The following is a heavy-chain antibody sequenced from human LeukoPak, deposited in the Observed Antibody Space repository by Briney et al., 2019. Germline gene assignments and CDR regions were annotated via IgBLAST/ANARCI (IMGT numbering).Heavy chain of an antibody. Sequence: ASVKVSCRASGYNFSTYGITWVRQAPGQGLEWMGRIIPILGIANYAQKFQGRVTITADKSTSTAYMELSSLRSEDTAVYYCARVAAAEDYYYYGMDVWGQGTTVTVSS. CDR1: GYNFSTYG. D-gene: IGHD6-13*01. CDR3: ARVAAAEDYYYYGMDV. V-gene: IGHV1-69*04. CDR2: IIPILGIA. J-gene: IGHJ6*02.